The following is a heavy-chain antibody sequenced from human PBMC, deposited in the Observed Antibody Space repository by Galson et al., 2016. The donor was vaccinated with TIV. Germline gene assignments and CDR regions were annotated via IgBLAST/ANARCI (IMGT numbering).Heavy chain of an antibody. V-gene: IGHV6-1*01. CDR3: TRGIQEWLPPQYYSYMDV. CDR1: GDSVSSDSAA. J-gene: IGHJ6*03. CDR2: TYYRSRWYY. D-gene: IGHD3-3*01. Sequence: CAISGDSVSSDSAAWNWVRQSPSRGLEWLGRTYYRSRWYYDYKVSVKSRITINPDTSKNQFSLQLNSVTPEETGVYYCTRGIQEWLPPQYYSYMDVWGKGTTVTVSS.